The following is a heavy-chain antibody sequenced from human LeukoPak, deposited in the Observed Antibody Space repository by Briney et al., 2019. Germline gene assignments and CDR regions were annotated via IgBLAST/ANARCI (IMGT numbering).Heavy chain of an antibody. CDR2: IIPILGIA. D-gene: IGHD6-13*01. Sequence: GASVKVSCKASGGTFSSYAISWVRQAPGQGLEWMGRIIPILGIANYAQKFQGRVTITADKSTSTAYMELSSLRSEDTAVYYCARGFKFSGVSRRTAAGTFYWGQGTLVTVSS. CDR3: ARGFKFSGVSRRTAAGTFY. V-gene: IGHV1-69*04. J-gene: IGHJ4*02. CDR1: GGTFSSYA.